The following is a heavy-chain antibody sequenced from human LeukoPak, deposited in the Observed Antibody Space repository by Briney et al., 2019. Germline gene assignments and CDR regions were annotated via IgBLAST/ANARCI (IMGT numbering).Heavy chain of an antibody. Sequence: ASVKVSCKASGYTFTGYYMHWVRQAPGQGLEWMGWINPNSGGTNYAQKFQGRVTMTRDTSISTAYMELSRLRSDDTAVYYCARGGWGITMVRGVPQNDAFDIWGQGTMVTVSS. CDR2: INPNSGGT. CDR1: GYTFTGYY. CDR3: ARGGWGITMVRGVPQNDAFDI. D-gene: IGHD3-10*01. J-gene: IGHJ3*02. V-gene: IGHV1-2*02.